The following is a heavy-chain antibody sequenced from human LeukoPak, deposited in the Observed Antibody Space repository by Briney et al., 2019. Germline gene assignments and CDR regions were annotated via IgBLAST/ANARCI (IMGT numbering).Heavy chain of an antibody. D-gene: IGHD3-22*01. CDR3: ARAPPRWLLGSPGGY. Sequence: PGGSLRLSCAASGFTFSSYSMNWVRQAPGKGLEWVSSISSSSSYIYYADSVKGRFTVSRDNAKNSLYLQMNSLRAEDTAVYYCARAPPRWLLGSPGGYWGQGTLVTVSS. V-gene: IGHV3-21*01. J-gene: IGHJ4*02. CDR2: ISSSSSYI. CDR1: GFTFSSYS.